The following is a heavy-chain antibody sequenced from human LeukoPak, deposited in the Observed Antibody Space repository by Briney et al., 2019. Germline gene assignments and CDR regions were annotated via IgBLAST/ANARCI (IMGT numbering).Heavy chain of an antibody. CDR1: GFTFTNYV. V-gene: IGHV3-23*01. CDR3: AKGPLCSGGSCYSRGTYYFDY. CDR2: ISGSGGRA. J-gene: IGHJ4*02. Sequence: PGGSLRLSCAASGFTFTNYVMSWVRQAPGKGLEWVSGISGSGGRAFYADSVKGRFSISRDNSKNTLSLQMNSLRADDTAVYYCAKGPLCSGGSCYSRGTYYFDYWGQGTLVTVSS. D-gene: IGHD2-15*01.